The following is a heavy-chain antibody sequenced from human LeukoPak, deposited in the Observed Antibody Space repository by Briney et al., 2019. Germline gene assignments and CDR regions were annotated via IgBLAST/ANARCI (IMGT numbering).Heavy chain of an antibody. D-gene: IGHD1-26*01. J-gene: IGHJ4*02. Sequence: TGGSLRLSCAASGFTFSSYWMSWVRQAPGKGLEWVANIKQDGSEKYYVDSVKGRFTISRDNAKNSLYPQMNSLRAEDTAVYYCAGIGLGYYYFDYWGQGTLVTVSS. CDR1: GFTFSSYW. CDR2: IKQDGSEK. CDR3: AGIGLGYYYFDY. V-gene: IGHV3-7*01.